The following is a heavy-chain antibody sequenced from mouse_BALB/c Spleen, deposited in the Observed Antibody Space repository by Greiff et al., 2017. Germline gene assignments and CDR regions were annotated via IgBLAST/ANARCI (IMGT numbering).Heavy chain of an antibody. Sequence: EVHLVESGGDLVKPGGSLKLSCAASGFTFSSYGMSWVRQTPDKRLEWVATISSGGSYTYYPDSVKGRFTISRDNAKNTLYLQMSSLKSEDTAMYYCARQADGYYDYAMDYWGQGTSVTVSS. J-gene: IGHJ4*01. CDR1: GFTFSSYG. CDR2: ISSGGSYT. D-gene: IGHD2-3*01. CDR3: ARQADGYYDYAMDY. V-gene: IGHV5-6*01.